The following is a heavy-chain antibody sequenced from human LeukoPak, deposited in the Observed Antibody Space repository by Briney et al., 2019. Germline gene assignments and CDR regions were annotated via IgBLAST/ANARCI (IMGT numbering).Heavy chain of an antibody. J-gene: IGHJ4*02. CDR3: ARTIYYGSGSYYDY. CDR2: IYYTGNT. CDR1: GVSISSSNSY. V-gene: IGHV4-39*01. D-gene: IGHD3-10*01. Sequence: SETLSLTCTVSGVSISSSNSYWGWIRQPPGKGLEWIGSIYYTGNTYYNASLKSRVTISIDTSKNQISLRLTSVTATDTAVYYCARTIYYGSGSYYDYWGQGTLVTVSS.